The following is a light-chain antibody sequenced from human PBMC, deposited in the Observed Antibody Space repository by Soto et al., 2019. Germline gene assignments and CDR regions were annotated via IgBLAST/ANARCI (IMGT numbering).Light chain of an antibody. Sequence: QSALTQPRSVSGSPGQSVTISCTGTSSDVGGYKYVSWYQQHPGKVPKLMIYDLSKRPSGVPDRFSGSKSGNTASLTISGLQAEDEADYYCCSYAGGFTPVVFGGGTKVTVL. CDR2: DLS. CDR1: SSDVGGYKY. CDR3: CSYAGGFTPVV. J-gene: IGLJ2*01. V-gene: IGLV2-11*01.